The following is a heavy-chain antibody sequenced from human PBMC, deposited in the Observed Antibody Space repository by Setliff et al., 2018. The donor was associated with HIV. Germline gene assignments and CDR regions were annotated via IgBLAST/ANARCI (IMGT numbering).Heavy chain of an antibody. D-gene: IGHD1-1*01. CDR1: GYTFTSHD. Sequence: ASVKVSCKTSGYTFTSHDINWVRQAPGQGLEWMGWMSPNSGNTGYTQKFEGRVTFTRDASINTAYLELHSLTSDDTAVYNCARGGTLFYWGQGTLVTVSS. CDR3: ARGGTLFY. CDR2: MSPNSGNT. V-gene: IGHV1-8*02. J-gene: IGHJ4*02.